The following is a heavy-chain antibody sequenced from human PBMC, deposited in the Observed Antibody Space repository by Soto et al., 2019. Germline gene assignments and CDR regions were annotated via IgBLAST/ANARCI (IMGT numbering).Heavy chain of an antibody. D-gene: IGHD5-18*01. CDR2: IKTDGSST. Sequence: EVQLVESGGGLVQPGGSLRLSCAASGFSFSSYWIHWVRQAPGKGLVWVSRIKTDGSSTDYADSVKGRFTISRDNAKNTLYLQMNSLSAEDPAVYYCAKREGNTYGLFHWGQGTLVTVSS. CDR1: GFSFSSYW. CDR3: AKREGNTYGLFH. V-gene: IGHV3-74*01. J-gene: IGHJ4*02.